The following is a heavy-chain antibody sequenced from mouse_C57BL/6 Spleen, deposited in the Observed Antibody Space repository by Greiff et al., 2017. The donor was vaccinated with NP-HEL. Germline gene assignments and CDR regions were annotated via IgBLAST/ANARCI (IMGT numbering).Heavy chain of an antibody. Sequence: QVQLQQSGAELVKPGASVKLSCKASGYTFTSYWMHWVKQRPGQGLEWIGMIHPNSGSTNYNEKFKSKATLTVDKSSSTAYMQLSSLTSEDSAVYYCANPSMRVTDYWYFDVWGTGTTVTVSS. CDR3: ANPSMRVTDYWYFDV. V-gene: IGHV1-64*01. D-gene: IGHD2-3*01. CDR2: IHPNSGST. J-gene: IGHJ1*03. CDR1: GYTFTSYW.